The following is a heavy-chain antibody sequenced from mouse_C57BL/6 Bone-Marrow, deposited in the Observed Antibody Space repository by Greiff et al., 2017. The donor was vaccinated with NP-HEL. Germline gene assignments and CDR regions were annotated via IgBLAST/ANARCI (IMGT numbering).Heavy chain of an antibody. CDR3: ARGYYGSSPLWFAD. CDR2: LNPNNGGT. CDR1: GYTFTDCY. J-gene: IGHJ3*01. Sequence: EVQLQQSGPELVKPGASVKISCKASGYTFTDCYMNWVQQSHGKRIEWIGDLNPNNGGTSFNQTLKGKATLTVDKSSSTAFMALSSLTSDDSAVYYGARGYYGSSPLWFADRGQGTLVTVSA. D-gene: IGHD1-1*01. V-gene: IGHV1-26*01.